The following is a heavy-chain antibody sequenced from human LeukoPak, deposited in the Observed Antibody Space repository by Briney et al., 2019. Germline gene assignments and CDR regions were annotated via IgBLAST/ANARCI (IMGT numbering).Heavy chain of an antibody. D-gene: IGHD2-15*01. Sequence: SSETLSLTCTVSGGSISSSSYYWGWIRQPPGKGLEWIGSIYYSGSTYYNPSLKSRVTISLDTSKNQFSLKLSSVTAADTAVYYCARVGGGTYYYYYYMDVWGKGTTVTVSS. J-gene: IGHJ6*03. CDR2: IYYSGST. V-gene: IGHV4-39*07. CDR3: ARVGGGTYYYYYYMDV. CDR1: GGSISSSSYY.